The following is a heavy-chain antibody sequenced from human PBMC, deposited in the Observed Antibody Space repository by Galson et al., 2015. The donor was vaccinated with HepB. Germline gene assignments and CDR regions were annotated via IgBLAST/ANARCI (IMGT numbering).Heavy chain of an antibody. CDR1: GFTLSYYW. Sequence: SLRLSCAASGFTLSYYWMNWVRQAPGKGLEWVANIKEDGSEKDFVDSVRGRFTISRDNAKKSLYLQMNSLRAEDTAVYYCARVALWAFDIWGQGTMVTVSS. CDR2: IKEDGSEK. CDR3: ARVALWAFDI. D-gene: IGHD3-16*01. V-gene: IGHV3-7*01. J-gene: IGHJ3*02.